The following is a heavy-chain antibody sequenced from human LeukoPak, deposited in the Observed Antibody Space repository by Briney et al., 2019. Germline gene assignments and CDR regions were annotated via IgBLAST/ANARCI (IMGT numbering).Heavy chain of an antibody. CDR1: SGSLSSSNW. D-gene: IGHD4-17*01. V-gene: IGHV4-4*02. Sequence: PSETLSLTCAVSSGSLSSSNWWSWVRQPPGKGLEWIGEIYHSGSTNYNPSLKNRVTISIDKSKNQFSLKMNSVTAADTPIYFCGAGDSYYFDYWGQGTLVTVSS. J-gene: IGHJ4*02. CDR3: GAGDSYYFDY. CDR2: IYHSGST.